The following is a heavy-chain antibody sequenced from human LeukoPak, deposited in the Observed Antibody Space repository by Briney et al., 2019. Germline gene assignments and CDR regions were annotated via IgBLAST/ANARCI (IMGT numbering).Heavy chain of an antibody. Sequence: GESLKISCKGSGYIFTSYWIGWVRQMPGKGLEWMGIIYPGDSDTRYSPSFQGQVTISADKSISTAYLQWSSLKASDTAMYYCARQLPLIAPLGEVWFDPWGQGTLVTVSS. CDR2: IYPGDSDT. D-gene: IGHD3-10*01. CDR3: ARQLPLIAPLGEVWFDP. J-gene: IGHJ5*02. CDR1: GYIFTSYW. V-gene: IGHV5-51*01.